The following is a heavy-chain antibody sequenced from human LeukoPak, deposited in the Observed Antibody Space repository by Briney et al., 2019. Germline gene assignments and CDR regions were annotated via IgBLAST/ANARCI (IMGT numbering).Heavy chain of an antibody. J-gene: IGHJ3*02. CDR2: IYPGDSDT. V-gene: IGHV5-51*01. CDR3: ARHDNGGMVRGIIPADALDI. Sequence: GESLKISCEGSGYTFTSYWIAWVRQMPGKGLEWMGIIYPGDSDTRYSPSFQGQVTISADKSINTAYLQWSSLKASDTAMYYCARHDNGGMVRGIIPADALDIWGQGTMVTVSS. D-gene: IGHD3-10*01. CDR1: GYTFTSYW.